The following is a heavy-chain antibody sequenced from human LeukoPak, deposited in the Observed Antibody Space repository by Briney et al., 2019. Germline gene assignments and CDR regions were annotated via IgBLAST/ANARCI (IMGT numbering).Heavy chain of an antibody. D-gene: IGHD2-2*01. J-gene: IGHJ4*02. CDR1: GGSFSSYY. CDR2: INHSGST. V-gene: IGHV4-34*01. CDR3: ARGGRRRYCSSTSCYVGGPYFDY. Sequence: SETLSLTCAVYGGSFSSYYWSWIRQPPGKGLEWIGEINHSGSTNYNPSLKSRVTISVDTSKNQFSLKLSSVTAADTAVYYCARGGRRRYCSSTSCYVGGPYFDYWGQGTLVTVSS.